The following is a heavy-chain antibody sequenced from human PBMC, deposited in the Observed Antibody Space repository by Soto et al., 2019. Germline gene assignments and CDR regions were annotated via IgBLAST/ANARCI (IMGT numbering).Heavy chain of an antibody. CDR3: ARFVPSAHFFDY. CDR1: GGSISSSSYY. V-gene: IGHV4-39*01. J-gene: IGHJ4*02. Sequence: SETLSLTCTVSGGSISSSSYYWGWIRQPPGKGLEWIGSIYYSGSTYYNPSLKSRVTISVDTSKNQFSLKLSSVTAADTAVYYCARFVPSAHFFDYWGQGTLVTVSS. CDR2: IYYSGST. D-gene: IGHD6-6*01.